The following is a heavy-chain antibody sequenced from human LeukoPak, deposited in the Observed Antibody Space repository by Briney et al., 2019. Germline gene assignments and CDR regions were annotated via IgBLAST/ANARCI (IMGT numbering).Heavy chain of an antibody. Sequence: GESLQISCKGSGYSFSNYWIGWVRQMPGKGLEWMGIIYPGDSDTRYSPTFQGQVTISADKSINTAYLQWSSLKASDTALYYCARRGNSNGYFEHWGQGTLVTVSS. J-gene: IGHJ4*02. CDR3: ARRGNSNGYFEH. V-gene: IGHV5-51*01. D-gene: IGHD1-1*01. CDR1: GYSFSNYW. CDR2: IYPGDSDT.